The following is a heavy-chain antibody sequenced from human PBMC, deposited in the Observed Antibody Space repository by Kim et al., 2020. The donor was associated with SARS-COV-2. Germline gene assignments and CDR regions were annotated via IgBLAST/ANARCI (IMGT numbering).Heavy chain of an antibody. J-gene: IGHJ4*02. V-gene: IGHV3-23*01. CDR3: TKCGTEGGHCVFCY. CDR2: ISGGGVHT. Sequence: GGSLRLSCAASGLVFSHYAMTWVRQAPGKGLEWVSSISGGGVHTYYADSVRGRFTISRDNFKSTLYLQMNSLRDEDTAFYYCTKCGTEGGHCVFCYWGQG. D-gene: IGHD1-26*01. CDR1: GLVFSHYA.